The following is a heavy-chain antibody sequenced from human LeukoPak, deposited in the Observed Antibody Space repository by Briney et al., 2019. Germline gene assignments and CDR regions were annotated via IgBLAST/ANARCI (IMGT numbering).Heavy chain of an antibody. CDR2: ISGSGGST. CDR1: GFTLSSYA. V-gene: IGHV3-23*01. CDR3: ATLTAMVTYYGMDV. Sequence: GGSLRLSCAASGFTLSSYAMSWVRQAPGKGLEWVSAISGSGGSTYYADSVKGRFTISRDNSKNTLYLQMNSLRAEDTAVYYCATLTAMVTYYGMDVWGQGTTVTVSS. J-gene: IGHJ6*02. D-gene: IGHD5-18*01.